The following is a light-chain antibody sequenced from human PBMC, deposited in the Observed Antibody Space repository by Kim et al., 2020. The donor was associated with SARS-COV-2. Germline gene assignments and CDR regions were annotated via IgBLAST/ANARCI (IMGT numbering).Light chain of an antibody. CDR2: DAS. Sequence: IVLTQSPATLSLSPGERATLSCRASQGVRSYLAWYQQKAGQAPRLLIYDASKRATGIPARFSGSGPGTDFSLTISSLEPEDSAVYYCQQRTDRQITFGQGTRLEIK. J-gene: IGKJ5*01. V-gene: IGKV3D-11*01. CDR1: QGVRSY. CDR3: QQRTDRQIT.